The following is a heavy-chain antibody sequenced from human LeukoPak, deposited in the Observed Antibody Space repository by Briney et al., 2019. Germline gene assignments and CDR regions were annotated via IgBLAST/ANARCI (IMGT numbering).Heavy chain of an antibody. V-gene: IGHV4-59*01. CDR1: SSSINNFY. CDR2: IYYNGST. Sequence: PSETLSLTCSVSSSSINNFYWTWIRQPPGKGPEWIGYIYYNGSTNYSPSLKSRVTISIDTSKNQFSLKLSSVTAADTAVYSCARGHRVGLTSRWFDPWGQGILVTVSS. J-gene: IGHJ5*02. CDR3: ARGHRVGLTSRWFDP. D-gene: IGHD1-26*01.